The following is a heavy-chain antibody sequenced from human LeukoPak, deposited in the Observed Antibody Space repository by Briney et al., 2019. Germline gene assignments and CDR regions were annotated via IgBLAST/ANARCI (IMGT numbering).Heavy chain of an antibody. CDR3: ARGEFICTINTCYASALDS. CDR1: GYTFTSFA. CDR2: IRAHNGDT. D-gene: IGHD2-2*01. Sequence: ASVKVSCRASGYTFTSFAISWVRQAPGQGLEWMGWIRAHNGDTNHAQQLQGRVTMTTDTSTRTAYMELRSLRSEDTAVYYCARGEFICTINTCYASALDSWGQGTLVTVSS. V-gene: IGHV1-18*01. J-gene: IGHJ4*02.